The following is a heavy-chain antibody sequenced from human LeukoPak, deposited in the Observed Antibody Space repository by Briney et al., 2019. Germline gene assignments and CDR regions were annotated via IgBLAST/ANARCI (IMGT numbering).Heavy chain of an antibody. D-gene: IGHD7-27*01. J-gene: IGHJ5*02. CDR1: GYTFTSYY. Sequence: ASVKVSCKASGYTFTSYYMHWVRQAPGQGLEWMGIINPSGGSTSYAQKFQGRDTMTRDMSTSTVYMELSSLRSEDTAVYYCARDLGQQEVWFDPWGQGTLVTVSS. V-gene: IGHV1-46*01. CDR3: ARDLGQQEVWFDP. CDR2: INPSGGST.